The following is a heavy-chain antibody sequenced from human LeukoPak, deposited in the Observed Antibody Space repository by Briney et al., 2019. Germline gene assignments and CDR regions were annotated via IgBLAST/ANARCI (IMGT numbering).Heavy chain of an antibody. CDR2: ISHSGST. CDR3: ATNDGNYYYDSSGYSIDY. D-gene: IGHD3-22*01. CDR1: GGSFSGYY. V-gene: IGHV4-34*01. Sequence: PSETLSLTCAVYGGSFSGYYWSWIRQPPGKGLEWIGEISHSGSTNYSPSLKSRVTISVDTSKNQFSLKLSSVTAADTAVYYCATNDGNYYYDSSGYSIDYWGQGTLVTVSS. J-gene: IGHJ4*02.